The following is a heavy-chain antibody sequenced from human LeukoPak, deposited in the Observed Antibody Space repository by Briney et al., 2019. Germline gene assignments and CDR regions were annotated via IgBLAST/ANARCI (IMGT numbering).Heavy chain of an antibody. CDR3: ARERELGDDAFDI. CDR2: INPNSGGT. J-gene: IGHJ3*02. Sequence: ASVTVSCKASGYTFTGYYMHWVRQAPGQGLEWMGWINPNSGGTNYAQKFRGRVTMTRDTSISTAYMELSRLRSDDTAVYYCARERELGDDAFDIWGQGTMVTVSS. V-gene: IGHV1-2*02. CDR1: GYTFTGYY. D-gene: IGHD1-26*01.